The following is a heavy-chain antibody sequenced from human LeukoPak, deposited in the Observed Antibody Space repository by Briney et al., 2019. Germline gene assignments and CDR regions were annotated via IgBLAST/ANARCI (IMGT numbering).Heavy chain of an antibody. CDR2: SRNKANSYTT. D-gene: IGHD3-22*01. V-gene: IGHV3-72*01. J-gene: IGHJ4*02. Sequence: SGGSLRLSCAASGFTLSDHYMDWVRQAPGKGLEWVGRSRNKANSYTTIYAASVKGRFTISRDDSQNSLYLQMNSLKTEDTALYYCARLSSGYYDSSGYWSQGTLVTVSS. CDR3: ARLSSGYYDSSGY. CDR1: GFTLSDHY.